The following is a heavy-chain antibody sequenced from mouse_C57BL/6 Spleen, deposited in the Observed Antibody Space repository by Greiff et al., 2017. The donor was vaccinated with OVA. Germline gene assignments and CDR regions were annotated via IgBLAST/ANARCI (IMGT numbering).Heavy chain of an antibody. V-gene: IGHV1-81*01. J-gene: IGHJ2*01. CDR3: ARRGFDYDYDVY. D-gene: IGHD2-4*01. Sequence: QVQLQQSGAELARPGASVKLSCKASGYTFTSYGISWVKQRTGQGLEWIGEIYPRSGNTYYNEKFKGKATLTADKSSSTAYMELRSLTSEDSAVYFCARRGFDYDYDVYWGQGTTLTVSS. CDR1: GYTFTSYG. CDR2: IYPRSGNT.